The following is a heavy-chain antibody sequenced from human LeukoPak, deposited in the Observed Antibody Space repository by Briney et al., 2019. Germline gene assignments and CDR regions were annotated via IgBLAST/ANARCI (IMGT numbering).Heavy chain of an antibody. CDR2: IKSKSDGGTT. J-gene: IGHJ4*02. CDR1: GFTFSNAW. V-gene: IGHV3-15*01. CDR3: STAPSKVDY. Sequence: GGSLRLSCAASGFTFSNAWMTWVRQAPGKGLEWVGRIKSKSDGGTTDYAEPVKGRFTISRDDSQNTLYLQMTSLKTEDTAVYYCSTAPSKVDYWGQGTLVTVSS.